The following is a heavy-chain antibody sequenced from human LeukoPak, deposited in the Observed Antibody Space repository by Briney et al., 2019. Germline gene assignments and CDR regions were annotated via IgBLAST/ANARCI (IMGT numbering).Heavy chain of an antibody. D-gene: IGHD4-17*01. J-gene: IGHJ3*02. Sequence: ASVKVSFKASGYTFTGYYMHWVRQAPGQGLEWMGWINPNSGGTNYAQKFQGRVTMTSDTSISTAYMELSRLRFDDTAVYYCARPRDYGDYDAFDIWGQGTMVTVSS. CDR3: ARPRDYGDYDAFDI. CDR2: INPNSGGT. CDR1: GYTFTGYY. V-gene: IGHV1-2*02.